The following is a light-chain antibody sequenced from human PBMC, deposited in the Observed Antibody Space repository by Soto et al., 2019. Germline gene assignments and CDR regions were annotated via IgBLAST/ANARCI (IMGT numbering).Light chain of an antibody. V-gene: IGLV2-8*01. CDR2: EVS. Sequence: QSALTQPPSASGSPGQSVTISCTGNSNDVGHSSFISWYQQHPGKGPKLIIYEVSKRPSGVPDRFSGSKSGNTASLSVSGLQDEDEADYFCNAQADNGKHVFGRGTKLTVL. CDR1: SNDVGHSSF. CDR3: NAQADNGKHV. J-gene: IGLJ2*01.